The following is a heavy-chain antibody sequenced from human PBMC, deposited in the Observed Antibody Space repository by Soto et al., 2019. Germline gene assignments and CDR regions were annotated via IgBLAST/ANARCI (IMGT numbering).Heavy chain of an antibody. J-gene: IGHJ4*02. V-gene: IGHV1-18*01. CDR1: GYTFTSYG. CDR2: ITPYNGNT. CDR3: ASSEAGDVGSLDY. D-gene: IGHD1-26*01. Sequence: ASVKVSCNASGYTFTSYGISWVRQAPGQGLEWMGWITPYNGNTNYAQKLQGRVTMTRDRSTSTAYMELSSLRSEDTAMYYCASSEAGDVGSLDYWGQGTLVTVSS.